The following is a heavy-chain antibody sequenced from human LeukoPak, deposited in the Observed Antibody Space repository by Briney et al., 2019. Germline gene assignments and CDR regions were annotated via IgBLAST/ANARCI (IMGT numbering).Heavy chain of an antibody. J-gene: IGHJ4*02. Sequence: GGSLRLPCAASGFTFSSYAMSWVRQAPGKGLEWVSAISGSGGSTYYADSVKGRFTISRDNSKNTLYLQMNSLRAEDTAVYYCAKESEPIAAAGTPTGGYFDYWGQGTLVTVSS. CDR2: ISGSGGST. CDR3: AKESEPIAAAGTPTGGYFDY. D-gene: IGHD6-13*01. V-gene: IGHV3-23*01. CDR1: GFTFSSYA.